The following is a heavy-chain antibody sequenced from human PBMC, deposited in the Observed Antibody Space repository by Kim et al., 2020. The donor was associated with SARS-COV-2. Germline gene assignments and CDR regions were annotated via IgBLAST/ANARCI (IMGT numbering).Heavy chain of an antibody. CDR2: ISYDGSNK. Sequence: GGSLRLSCAASGFTFSSYGMHWVRQAPGKGLEWVAVISYDGSNKYYADSVKGRFTISRDNSKNTLYLQMNSLRAEDTAVYYCAKGHGYYDSSGAFDYWGQETLVTVSS. J-gene: IGHJ4*01. V-gene: IGHV3-30*18. CDR3: AKGHGYYDSSGAFDY. D-gene: IGHD3-22*01. CDR1: GFTFSSYG.